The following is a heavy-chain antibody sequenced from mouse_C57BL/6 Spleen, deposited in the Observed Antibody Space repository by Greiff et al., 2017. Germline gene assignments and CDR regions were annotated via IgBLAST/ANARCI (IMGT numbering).Heavy chain of an antibody. Sequence: EVKLVESGGGLVKPGGSLKLSCAASGFTFSDYGMHWVRQAPETGLEWVAYISSGSSTIYYADTVKGRFTISRDNAKNTLFLQMTSLRAEDTAMYYCALYGKDAMDYWGQGTSVTVSS. CDR3: ALYGKDAMDY. CDR2: ISSGSSTI. V-gene: IGHV5-17*01. D-gene: IGHD2-10*02. CDR1: GFTFSDYG. J-gene: IGHJ4*01.